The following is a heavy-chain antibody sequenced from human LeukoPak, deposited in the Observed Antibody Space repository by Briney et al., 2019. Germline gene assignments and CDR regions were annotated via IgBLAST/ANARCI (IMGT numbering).Heavy chain of an antibody. CDR3: ARHRYSGSDTQGFGY. J-gene: IGHJ4*02. CDR1: GYRFTDYW. CDR2: VYPSNSET. V-gene: IGHV5-51*01. D-gene: IGHD5-12*01. Sequence: GESLKISCKGSGYRFTDYWIAWVRQMPGKGLEWMGIVYPSNSETRYSPSFQGQVTISADKSISTGYLQWNSLKASDTAMYFCARHRYSGSDTQGFGYWGQGTLVTVSS.